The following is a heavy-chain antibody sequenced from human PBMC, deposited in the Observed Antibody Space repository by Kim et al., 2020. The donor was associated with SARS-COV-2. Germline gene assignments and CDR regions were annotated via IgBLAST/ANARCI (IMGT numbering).Heavy chain of an antibody. CDR3: ARDRWELVRGEIDY. J-gene: IGHJ4*02. CDR2: IYYSGST. V-gene: IGHV4-39*07. CDR1: GGSISSSSYY. Sequence: SETLSLTCTVSGGSISSSSYYWGWIRQPPGKGLEWIGSIYYSGSTYYNPSLKSRVTISVDTSKNQFSLKLSSVTAADTAVYYCARDRWELVRGEIDYWGQGTLVTVSS. D-gene: IGHD3-10*01.